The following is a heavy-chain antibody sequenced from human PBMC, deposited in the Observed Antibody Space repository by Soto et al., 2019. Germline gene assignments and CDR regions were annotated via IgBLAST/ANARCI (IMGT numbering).Heavy chain of an antibody. CDR3: ARSMVVAAMNAFDI. CDR1: GGSVSSDTYY. Sequence: QVQLQESGPGLVKPSEILSLTCTVSGGSVSSDTYYWRWIRLPPGKGLEWIGYIYDSGSTNYNPSLKSRVTVSVDKSKNQFSLKLRSVTAADTAVYYCARSMVVAAMNAFDIWGQGTMVTVSS. D-gene: IGHD2-15*01. J-gene: IGHJ3*02. V-gene: IGHV4-61*01. CDR2: IYDSGST.